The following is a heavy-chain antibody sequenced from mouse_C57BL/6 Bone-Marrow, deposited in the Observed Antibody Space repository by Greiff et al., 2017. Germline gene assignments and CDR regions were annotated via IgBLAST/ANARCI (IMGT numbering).Heavy chain of an antibody. CDR2: IYPGSGNT. CDR1: GYTFPDYY. J-gene: IGHJ3*01. V-gene: IGHV1-76*01. CDR3: ARNYGSSLWFAY. D-gene: IGHD1-1*01. Sequence: QVHVKQSGAELVRPGASVKLSCKASGYTFPDYYINWVKQRPGQGLEWIARIYPGSGNTYYNEKFKGKATLTAEKSSSTAYMQLSSLTSEDSAVYFCARNYGSSLWFAYWGQGTLVTVSA.